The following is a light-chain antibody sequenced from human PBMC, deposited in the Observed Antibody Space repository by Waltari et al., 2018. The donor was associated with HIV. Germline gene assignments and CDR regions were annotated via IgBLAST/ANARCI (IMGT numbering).Light chain of an antibody. CDR2: APS. V-gene: IGKV2-40*01. Sequence: DIVMTQTPISLPVTPGEPASISCRSSQSLLDSNEGNIYLDWYLQRPGQSPQLLIYAPSYRASGFPDRFSGSGSGTDFTLKISRVEADDVGVYYCMQRMAFPWAFGQGTKVEIK. J-gene: IGKJ1*01. CDR1: QSLLDSNEGNIY. CDR3: MQRMAFPWA.